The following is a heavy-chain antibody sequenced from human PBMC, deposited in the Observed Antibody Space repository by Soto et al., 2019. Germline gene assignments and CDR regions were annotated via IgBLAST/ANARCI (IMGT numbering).Heavy chain of an antibody. CDR1: GYTFTSYG. CDR2: INAANGDT. J-gene: IGHJ5*02. D-gene: IGHD6-13*01. CDR3: VRRHVSATGIDWFDP. V-gene: IGHV1-3*01. Sequence: QVQLVQSGTEVKKPGASVKVSCKASGYTFTSYGIHWVRQSPGQRLEWMGWINAANGDTKYSPKFQGRVTITRETSASTAYTELSSLRSEDTAVYYCVRRHVSATGIDWFDPWGQGTLVTVSS.